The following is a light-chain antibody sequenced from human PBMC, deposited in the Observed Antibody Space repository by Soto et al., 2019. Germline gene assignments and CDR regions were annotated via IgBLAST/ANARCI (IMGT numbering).Light chain of an antibody. CDR2: GAS. Sequence: EIVMTQSPATLSVSPGERATLSCRASQSVSSNLAWNQQKPSQAPRLLIYGASTRATGIPARFSGSGSGTEFTRTISSLQSEDFAVYYCQQYNNWPKAFGQGTNVKIK. CDR3: QQYNNWPKA. J-gene: IGKJ1*01. CDR1: QSVSSN. V-gene: IGKV3-15*01.